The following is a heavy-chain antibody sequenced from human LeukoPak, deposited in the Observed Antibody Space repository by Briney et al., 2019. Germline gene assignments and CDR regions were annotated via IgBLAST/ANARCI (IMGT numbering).Heavy chain of an antibody. CDR1: GGSISSSSYY. Sequence: PSETLSLTCNVSGGSISSSSYYWGWIRQPPGKGLEWIGSIYYSGSTYYNPSLKSRVTISVDTSKNQFSLNLSSVTAAGTAVYYCARLGRRGYYFDYWGQGTLVTV. V-gene: IGHV4-39*01. CDR2: IYYSGST. CDR3: ARLGRRGYYFDY. D-gene: IGHD3-10*01. J-gene: IGHJ4*02.